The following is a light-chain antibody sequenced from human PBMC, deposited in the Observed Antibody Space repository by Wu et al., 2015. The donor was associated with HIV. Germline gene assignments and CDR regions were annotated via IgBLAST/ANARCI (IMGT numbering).Light chain of an antibody. CDR3: QQRSS. CDR2: GAS. CDR1: QSVSSSY. J-gene: IGKJ5*01. V-gene: IGKV3D-20*02. Sequence: EIVLTQSPGTLSLSPGERATLSCRASQSVSSSYLAWYQQKPGQAPRLLIYGASSRATGIPDRFSGSGSGTDFTLTITSVEPEDYAVYYCQQRSSFGQGTRLDIK.